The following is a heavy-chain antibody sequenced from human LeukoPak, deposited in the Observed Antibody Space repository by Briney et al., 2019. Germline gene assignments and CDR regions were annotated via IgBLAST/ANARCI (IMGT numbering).Heavy chain of an antibody. CDR3: ARTYGDYEEGGY. V-gene: IGHV1-8*01. J-gene: IGHJ4*02. D-gene: IGHD4-17*01. Sequence: ASVKVSCKASGYTFTSYDINWVRQATGQGLEWMGWMNPNSGNTGYAQKFQGRVTMTRNTSISTAYMELRSLRSDDTAVYCCARTYGDYEEGGYWGQGTLVTVSS. CDR2: MNPNSGNT. CDR1: GYTFTSYD.